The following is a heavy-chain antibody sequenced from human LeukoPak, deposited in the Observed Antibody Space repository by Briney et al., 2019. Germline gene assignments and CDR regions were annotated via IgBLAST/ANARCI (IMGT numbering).Heavy chain of an antibody. Sequence: GGSLRLSCAASGFTFSSYAMSWVRQAPGKGLEWVSAISGSGGSTYYANSVKGRFAISRDNSKNTLYLQMNSLRAEDTAVYYCAKHEGYYSSSPLGMDVWGQGTTVTVSS. J-gene: IGHJ6*02. D-gene: IGHD6-13*01. CDR2: ISGSGGST. CDR1: GFTFSSYA. CDR3: AKHEGYYSSSPLGMDV. V-gene: IGHV3-23*01.